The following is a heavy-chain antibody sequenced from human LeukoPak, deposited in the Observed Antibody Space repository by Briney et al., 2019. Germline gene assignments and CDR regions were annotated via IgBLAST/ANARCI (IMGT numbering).Heavy chain of an antibody. V-gene: IGHV3-74*01. CDR1: GFTFSSYW. CDR2: INTDGSRT. J-gene: IGHJ5*02. CDR3: ARVASGSYNWFDP. D-gene: IGHD1-26*01. Sequence: PGGSLRLSCAASGFTFSSYWMHWGRHAPGKGLVWVSRINTDGSRTSYADSVKGRLTISRDNAKNTLYLQMNSLRAEDTAVYYCARVASGSYNWFDPWGQGTLVTVSS.